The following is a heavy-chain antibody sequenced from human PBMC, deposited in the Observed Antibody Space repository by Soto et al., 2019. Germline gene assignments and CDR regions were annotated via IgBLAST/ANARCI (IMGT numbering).Heavy chain of an antibody. CDR1: GFNFNDYG. V-gene: IGHV3-9*01. J-gene: IGHJ6*02. D-gene: IGHD3-10*01. CDR2: ISWNSVSI. Sequence: LRLSCAASGFNFNDYGMHWVRQAPGKGLEWVSSISWNSVSIGYADSVKGRFTISRDNAKNSLYLQMNSLRAEDTALYYCTKDMENGYNPYYYYGMDVWGQGTTVTVSS. CDR3: TKDMENGYNPYYYYGMDV.